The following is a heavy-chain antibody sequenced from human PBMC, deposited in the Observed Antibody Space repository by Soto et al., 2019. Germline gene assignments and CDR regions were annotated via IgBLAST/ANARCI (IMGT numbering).Heavy chain of an antibody. CDR3: ARDNYDSSGYYYITHYYFDY. Sequence: GGSLRLSCAASGFTFSSYGMHWVRQAPGKGLEWVAVIWYDGSNKYYADSVKGRFTISRDNSKNTLYLQMNSLRAEDTAVYYCARDNYDSSGYYYITHYYFDYWGQGTLVPVYS. J-gene: IGHJ4*02. CDR2: IWYDGSNK. D-gene: IGHD3-22*01. CDR1: GFTFSSYG. V-gene: IGHV3-33*01.